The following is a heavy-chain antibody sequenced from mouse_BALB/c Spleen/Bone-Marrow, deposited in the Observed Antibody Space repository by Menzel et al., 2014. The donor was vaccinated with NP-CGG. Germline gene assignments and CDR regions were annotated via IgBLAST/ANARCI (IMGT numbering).Heavy chain of an antibody. Sequence: VQLQQSGPGLAAPSQSLSITCTVSGFSLTTYGIHWVRQPPGKGLEWLGVIWAGGTTIYNSTLMSRLSISKDTSKSQVFLKMNSLQTDDTAIYYCAREGAYYRYIDYWGQGTTLTVSS. V-gene: IGHV2-9*02. CDR3: AREGAYYRYIDY. CDR1: GFSLTTYG. J-gene: IGHJ2*01. CDR2: IWAGGTT. D-gene: IGHD2-14*01.